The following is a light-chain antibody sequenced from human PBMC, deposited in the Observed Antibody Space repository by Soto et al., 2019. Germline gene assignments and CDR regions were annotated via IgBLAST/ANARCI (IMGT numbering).Light chain of an antibody. V-gene: IGLV2-14*01. CDR3: SSYRSSSTPVV. J-gene: IGLJ2*01. CDR2: DVS. CDR1: SSDIGGYNF. Sequence: QSALTQPASVSGSPGQSITISCTGTSSDIGGYNFVSWYQQYPGNAPKLMIYDVSNRPSGVSNRFSGSKSGNTASLTISGLQAEDEADYYCSSYRSSSTPVVFGGGTKLTVL.